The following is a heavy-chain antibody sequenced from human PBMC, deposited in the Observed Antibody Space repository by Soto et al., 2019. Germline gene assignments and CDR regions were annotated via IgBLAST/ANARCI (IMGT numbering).Heavy chain of an antibody. D-gene: IGHD6-13*01. J-gene: IGHJ4*02. CDR1: GYSFTSYW. CDR2: IDPSDSYT. V-gene: IGHV5-10-1*01. Sequence: GESLKISCKGSGYSFTSYWISWVRQMPGKGLEWMGRIDPSDSYTNYSPSFQGRFTISRDNAQSSLYLQMNSLRTEDTAVYYCAKPRTAAAVNYLDYWGQGTLVTVSS. CDR3: AKPRTAAAVNYLDY.